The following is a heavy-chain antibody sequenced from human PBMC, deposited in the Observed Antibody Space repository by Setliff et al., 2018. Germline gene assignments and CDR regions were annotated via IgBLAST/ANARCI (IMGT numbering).Heavy chain of an antibody. CDR1: GKSFTKYD. CDR2: MHPNSGST. CDR3: VTAQGAEHFDY. D-gene: IGHD3-16*01. V-gene: IGHV1-8*01. J-gene: IGHJ4*02. Sequence: ASVKVSCKTLGKSFTKYDFHWVRQATGQGLEWMGWMHPNSGSTGYAQKFQGRVTMTSNTAINTAYMELMRLTSEDTAVYYCVTAQGAEHFDYWGQGSLVTSPQ.